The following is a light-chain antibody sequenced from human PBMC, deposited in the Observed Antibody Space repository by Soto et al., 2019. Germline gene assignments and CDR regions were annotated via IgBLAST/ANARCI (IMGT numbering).Light chain of an antibody. CDR1: SSNIGAGYD. CDR2: GNS. CDR3: QSYDSSRSGPGV. J-gene: IGLJ3*02. Sequence: QSVLTQPPSVSGAPGQRVTISCTGSSSNIGAGYDVHWYQQLPGTAPKLLIYGNSNRPSGVPDRFSGSKSGTSASLAITGLQAEDEADYYCQSYDSSRSGPGVFGGGTKGTVL. V-gene: IGLV1-40*01.